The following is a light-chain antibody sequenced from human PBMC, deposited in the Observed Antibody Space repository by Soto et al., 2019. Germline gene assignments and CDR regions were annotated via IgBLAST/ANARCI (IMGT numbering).Light chain of an antibody. CDR1: QCISSW. V-gene: IGKV1-5*03. Sequence: DIQMTQSPSTLSASVGDRVTVTCRASQCISSWLAWYQQKPGKAPKLLIYKASSLESGVPSRFSGSVSGTEFTLTISSLQPDDFATYSCQQYDSFSLTFGGGTKVEIK. CDR2: KAS. J-gene: IGKJ4*01. CDR3: QQYDSFSLT.